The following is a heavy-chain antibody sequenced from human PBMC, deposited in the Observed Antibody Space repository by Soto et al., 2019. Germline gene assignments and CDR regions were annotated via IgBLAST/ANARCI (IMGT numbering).Heavy chain of an antibody. CDR1: GYTFTGYY. V-gene: IGHV1-2*02. D-gene: IGHD1-1*01. CDR3: ARDLEVGAYYYYMDV. Sequence: ASVKVSCKASGYTFTGYYMHWVRQAPGQGLEWMGWINPNSGGTNYAQKFQGRVTMTRDTSTSTVYMELSSLRSEDTAVYYCARDLEVGAYYYYMDVWGKGTTVTVSS. J-gene: IGHJ6*03. CDR2: INPNSGGT.